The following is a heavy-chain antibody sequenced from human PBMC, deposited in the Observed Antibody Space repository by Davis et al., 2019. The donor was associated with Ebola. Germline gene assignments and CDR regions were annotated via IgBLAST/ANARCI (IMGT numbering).Heavy chain of an antibody. V-gene: IGHV4-59*01. CDR1: GGSISSYY. CDR2: IYYSGST. CDR3: ARDVGYCSSTSCIYYYYYGMDV. J-gene: IGHJ6*02. D-gene: IGHD2-2*01. Sequence: SETLSLTCTVSGGSISSYYWSWIRQPPGKGLEWIGYIYYSGSTNYNPSLKSRVTISVDTSKNQFSLKLSSVTAADTAVYYCARDVGYCSSTSCIYYYYYGMDVWGQGTTVTVSS.